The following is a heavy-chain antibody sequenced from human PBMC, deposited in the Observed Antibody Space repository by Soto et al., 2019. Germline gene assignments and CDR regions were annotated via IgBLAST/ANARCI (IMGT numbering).Heavy chain of an antibody. CDR3: ARGAEGQRSSWYFFDS. J-gene: IGHJ4*02. CDR2: SSASGSSI. V-gene: IGHV3-21*01. D-gene: IGHD6-13*01. Sequence: EVQLVESGGGLVKPGGSLRLSCAASGFTFNRFTMHWVRQAPGKGPAGVSCSSASGSSIFYTDSMKGRFTISRENAKSSLYLQIDSLTVEDTAVYYCARGAEGQRSSWYFFDSWGQGTLVTVSS. CDR1: GFTFNRFT.